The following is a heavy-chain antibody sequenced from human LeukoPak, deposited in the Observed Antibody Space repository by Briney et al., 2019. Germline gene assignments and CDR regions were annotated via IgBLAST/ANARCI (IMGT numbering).Heavy chain of an antibody. V-gene: IGHV3-43*01. CDR3: AKGILLYFDWLLIDY. CDR2: ISWDGGST. J-gene: IGHJ4*02. D-gene: IGHD3-9*01. CDR1: GFPFDDYT. Sequence: GGSLRLSCAASGFPFDDYTMHWVRQAPGKGLEWVSLISWDGGSTYYADSVKGRFTISRDNSKNSLYLQMNSLRTEDTALYYCAKGILLYFDWLLIDYWDQGTLVTVSS.